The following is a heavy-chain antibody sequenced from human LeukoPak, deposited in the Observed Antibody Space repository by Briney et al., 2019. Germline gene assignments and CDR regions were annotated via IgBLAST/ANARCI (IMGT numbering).Heavy chain of an antibody. CDR1: GFTFSSYW. J-gene: IGHJ4*02. V-gene: IGHV3-74*01. D-gene: IGHD3-9*01. CDR3: ASGSDDILTGYYTDYFDY. CDR2: INSDGSST. Sequence: GGSLRLPCAASGFTFSSYWMHWVRQAPGKGLVWVSRINSDGSSTSYADSVKGRFTISRDNAKNTLYLQMNSLRAEDTAVYYCASGSDDILTGYYTDYFDYWGQGTLVTVSS.